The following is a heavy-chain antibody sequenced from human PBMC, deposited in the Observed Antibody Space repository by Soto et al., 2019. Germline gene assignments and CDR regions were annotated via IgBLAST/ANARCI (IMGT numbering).Heavy chain of an antibody. CDR1: GYSFTSYW. D-gene: IGHD3-10*01. Sequence: PGESLKISCKGSGYSFTSYWISWVRQMPGKGLEWMGRIDPSDSYTNYSPSFQGHVTISADKSISTAYLQSSSLKASDTAMYYCARQLGFGELTLQYMDVLGQGTTVTVPS. V-gene: IGHV5-10-1*01. J-gene: IGHJ6*03. CDR3: ARQLGFGELTLQYMDV. CDR2: IDPSDSYT.